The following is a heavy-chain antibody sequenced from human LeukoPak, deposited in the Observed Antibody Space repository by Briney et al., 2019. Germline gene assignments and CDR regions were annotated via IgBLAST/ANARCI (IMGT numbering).Heavy chain of an antibody. D-gene: IGHD5-18*01. CDR2: INRNGGST. V-gene: IGHV3-20*04. CDR1: GFTFDDYD. J-gene: IGHJ4*02. CDR3: ARDPPGGYSYGYFAYFDY. Sequence: GGSLRLSCAASGFTFDDYDMSWVRQAPGKGLEWVSGINRNGGSTGYADSVKGRFTISRDNAKDSLYLQMNSLRAEDTALYYCARDPPGGYSYGYFAYFDYWGQGTLVTVSS.